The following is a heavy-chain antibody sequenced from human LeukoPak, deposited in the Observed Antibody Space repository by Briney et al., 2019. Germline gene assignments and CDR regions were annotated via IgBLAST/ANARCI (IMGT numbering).Heavy chain of an antibody. CDR3: AREGERNQQYDTFDF. Sequence: YYRSKWYNDYAVSVKSRITINPDTSKNQFSLQLNSVTPEDTALYYCAREGERNQQYDTFDFWGQGTLVIVSS. V-gene: IGHV6-1*01. D-gene: IGHD1-1*01. J-gene: IGHJ4*02. CDR2: YYRSKWYN.